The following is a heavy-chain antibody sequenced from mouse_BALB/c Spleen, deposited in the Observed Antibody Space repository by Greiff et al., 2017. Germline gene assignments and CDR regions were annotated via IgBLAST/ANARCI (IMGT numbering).Heavy chain of an antibody. CDR2: IWAGGST. J-gene: IGHJ4*01. CDR3: ARVRRYDGGYAMDY. CDR1: GFSLTSYG. V-gene: IGHV2-9*02. D-gene: IGHD2-14*01. Sequence: VQRVESGPGLVAPSQSLSITCTVSGFSLTSYGVHWVRQPPGKGLEWLGVIWAGGSTNYNSALMSRLSISKDNSKSQVFLKMNSLQTDDTAMYYCARVRRYDGGYAMDYWGQGTSVTVSS.